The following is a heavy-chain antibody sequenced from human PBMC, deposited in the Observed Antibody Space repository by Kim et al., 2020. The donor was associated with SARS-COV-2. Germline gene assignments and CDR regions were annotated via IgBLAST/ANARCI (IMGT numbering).Heavy chain of an antibody. J-gene: IGHJ5*02. V-gene: IGHV3-21*01. CDR2: ISSSSSYI. CDR3: ARGSRFNWFDP. Sequence: GGSLRLSCAASGFTFSSYSMNWVRQAPGKGLEWVSSISSSSSYIYYADSVKGRFTISRDNAKNSLYLQMNSLRAEDTAVYYCARGSRFNWFDPWGQGTLVTVSS. CDR1: GFTFSSYS.